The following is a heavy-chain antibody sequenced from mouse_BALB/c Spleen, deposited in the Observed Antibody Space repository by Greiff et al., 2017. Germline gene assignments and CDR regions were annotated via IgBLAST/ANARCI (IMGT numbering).Heavy chain of an antibody. Sequence: EVQGVESGGGLVQPGGSRKLSCAASGFTFSSFGMHWVRQAPEKGLEWVAYISSGSSTIYYADTVKGRFTISRDNPKNTLFLQMTSLRSEDTAMYYCARFDGYEIYYAMDYWGQGTSVTVSS. CDR1: GFTFSSFG. D-gene: IGHD2-2*01. CDR2: ISSGSSTI. CDR3: ARFDGYEIYYAMDY. J-gene: IGHJ4*01. V-gene: IGHV5-17*02.